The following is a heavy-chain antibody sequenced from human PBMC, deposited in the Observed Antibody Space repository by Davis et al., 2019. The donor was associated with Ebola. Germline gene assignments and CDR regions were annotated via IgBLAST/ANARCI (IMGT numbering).Heavy chain of an antibody. V-gene: IGHV4-59*08. D-gene: IGHD2-15*01. J-gene: IGHJ4*02. CDR3: ARRRGRNCSGGSCYWDY. CDR2: IYYSGRT. CDR1: GGSISSYY. Sequence: SETLSLTCTASGGSISSYYWSWIRQPPGKGLEWIGYIYYSGRTTYNPSLKSRVTISVDTSKNQFSLKLSSVTAADTAVYYCARRRGRNCSGGSCYWDYWGQGTLVTVSS.